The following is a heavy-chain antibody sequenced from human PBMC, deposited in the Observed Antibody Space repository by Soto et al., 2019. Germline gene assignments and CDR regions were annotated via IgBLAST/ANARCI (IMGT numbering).Heavy chain of an antibody. J-gene: IGHJ5*02. Sequence: PSETLSLTCAVYGGSFSGYYWSWIRQPPGKGLEWIGEINHSGSTNYNPSLKSRVTISVDTSKNQFSLKLSSVTAADTAVYYCARVKYYGSGSYYNLNWFDPWGQGTLVTVS. CDR2: INHSGST. D-gene: IGHD3-10*01. CDR1: GGSFSGYY. V-gene: IGHV4-34*01. CDR3: ARVKYYGSGSYYNLNWFDP.